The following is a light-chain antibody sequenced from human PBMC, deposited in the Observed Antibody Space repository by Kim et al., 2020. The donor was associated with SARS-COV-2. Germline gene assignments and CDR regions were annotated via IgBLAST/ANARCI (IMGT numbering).Light chain of an antibody. Sequence: SYELTQPLSLSVALGQTAKITCAGNNIGDYNVHWYQKKAGQAPALVIYGDSKRPSGVPERLSGSNSGITATLTITRAQVGDEADYYCQVWAGPAGVVFGG. CDR2: GDS. V-gene: IGLV3-9*01. CDR1: NIGDYN. CDR3: QVWAGPAGVV. J-gene: IGLJ2*01.